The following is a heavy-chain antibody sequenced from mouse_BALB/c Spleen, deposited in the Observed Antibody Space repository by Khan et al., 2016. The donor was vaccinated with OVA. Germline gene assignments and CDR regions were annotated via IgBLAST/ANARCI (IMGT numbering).Heavy chain of an antibody. J-gene: IGHJ3*01. CDR2: INPYNDGT. V-gene: IGHV1S136*01. CDR3: ARDYGSSCWLAY. Sequence: VQLQQSGPELVKPGASVKMSCKASGYTFTNYIIHWVKQKPGQGLEWFGYINPYNDGTKYNEKFKGKATLTSDKSSSTAYMELSGLTSEDSAVYYCARDYGSSCWLAYWGQGTLVTVSA. D-gene: IGHD1-1*01. CDR1: GYTFTNYI.